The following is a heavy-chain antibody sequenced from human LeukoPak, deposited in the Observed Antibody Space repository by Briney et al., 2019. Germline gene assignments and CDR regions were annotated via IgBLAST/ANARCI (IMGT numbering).Heavy chain of an antibody. CDR1: GGTFSSYA. CDR2: IIPIFGTA. J-gene: IGHJ3*02. V-gene: IGHV1-69*01. CDR3: ARVCSGGSCYLRDAFDI. D-gene: IGHD2-15*01. Sequence: SVKVSCKASGGTFSSYAISWVRQAPGQGLEWMGGIIPIFGTANYAQKFQGRVTITADESTSTACMELSSLRSEDTAVYYCARVCSGGSCYLRDAFDIWGQGTMVTVSS.